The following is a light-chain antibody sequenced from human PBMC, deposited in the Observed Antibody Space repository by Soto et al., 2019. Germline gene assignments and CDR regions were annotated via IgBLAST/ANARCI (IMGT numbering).Light chain of an antibody. V-gene: IGKV1-5*01. J-gene: IGKJ1*01. CDR1: QSIANW. Sequence: DIQMTQSPSTLSASVGDRVTITCRASQSIANWLAWYQQKPGRAPNLLIFDASILESGILSRFRGSGYGTEFTLTISSLQPDDFATYYCQQYNSYPRTFGQGTQVDIK. CDR2: DAS. CDR3: QQYNSYPRT.